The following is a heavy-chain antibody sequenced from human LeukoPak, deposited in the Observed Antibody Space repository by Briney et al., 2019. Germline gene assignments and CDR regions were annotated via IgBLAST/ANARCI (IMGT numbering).Heavy chain of an antibody. Sequence: SETLSLTCAVYGGPFSGYYWSWIRQPPGKGLKWIGEINHSGSTNYNPSLKSRVTISVDTSKNQFSLKLSSVTAADTAVYYCARGRYCSSTSCYRWDYWGQGTLVTVSS. CDR3: ARGRYCSSTSCYRWDY. D-gene: IGHD2-2*01. V-gene: IGHV4-34*01. J-gene: IGHJ4*02. CDR1: GGPFSGYY. CDR2: INHSGST.